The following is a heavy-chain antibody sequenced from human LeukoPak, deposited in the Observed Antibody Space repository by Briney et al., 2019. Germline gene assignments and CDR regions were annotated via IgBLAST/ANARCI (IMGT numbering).Heavy chain of an antibody. D-gene: IGHD3-9*01. CDR2: IYHSGST. CDR1: GGSISSSNW. V-gene: IGHV4-4*02. J-gene: IGHJ5*02. CDR3: ARLTGYSSESWFDP. Sequence: SGTLSLTCAVSGGSISSSNWWSWVRQPPGKGLEWIGEIYHSGSTNYNPSLKSRVTISVDKSKNQFSLKLRSVTAADTAVYYCARLTGYSSESWFDPWGQGTLVTVSS.